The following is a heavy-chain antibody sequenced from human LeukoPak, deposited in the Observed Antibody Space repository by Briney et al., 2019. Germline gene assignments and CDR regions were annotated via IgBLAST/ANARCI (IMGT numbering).Heavy chain of an antibody. V-gene: IGHV1-2*02. D-gene: IGHD3-10*01. CDR1: GYTFTGYY. CDR3: ARERLLWFGELLC. J-gene: IGHJ4*02. CDR2: INPNSGGT. Sequence: GASGKVSCKASGYTFTGYYMHWVRQAPGQGLEWMGWINPNSGGTNYAQKFQGRVTMTRDTSISTAYMELSRLRSDDTAVYYCARERLLWFGELLCWGQGTLVTVSS.